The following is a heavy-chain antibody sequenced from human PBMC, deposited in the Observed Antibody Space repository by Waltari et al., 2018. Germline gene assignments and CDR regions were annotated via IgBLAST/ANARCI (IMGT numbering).Heavy chain of an antibody. CDR2: IKKDGCEN. CDR1: VFTFSDYW. D-gene: IGHD2-21*01. V-gene: IGHV3-7*01. CDR3: ARDRGYCGGDCYKNLDS. Sequence: EEQMVELGGGLVQPGGPLRPSWAAFVFTFSDYWMPWVRQAPGKGLGWVANIKKDGCENYYVDSVKCRFTVSRDNAKNSLYLQMSSLRAEDTAVYYCARDRGYCGGDCYKNLDSWGQGTLVAVSS. J-gene: IGHJ4*02.